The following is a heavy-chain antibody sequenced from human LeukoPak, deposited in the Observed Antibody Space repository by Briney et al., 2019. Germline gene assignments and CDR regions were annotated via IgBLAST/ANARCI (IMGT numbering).Heavy chain of an antibody. V-gene: IGHV3-30-3*01. CDR1: GFTFSSYA. D-gene: IGHD3-3*01. CDR2: ISYDGSNK. J-gene: IGHJ6*03. CDR3: ARGGTIFGLGYYYYMDV. Sequence: PGGSLRLSCAASGFTFSSYAMHWVRQAPGKGLEWVAVISYDGSNKYYADFVKGRFTISRDNSKNTLYLQMNSLRAEDTAVYYCARGGTIFGLGYYYYMDVWGKGTTVTVSS.